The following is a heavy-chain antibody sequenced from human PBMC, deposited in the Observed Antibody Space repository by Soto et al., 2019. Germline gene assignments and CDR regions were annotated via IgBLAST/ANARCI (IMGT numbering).Heavy chain of an antibody. Sequence: GGSLKLSCAASGVTFCSYVIDGVRQDPGKGLEWVAVISYDGSNKYYADSVKGRFTISRDNSKNTLYLQMNSLRAEDTAVYYCAKSLTGYSSSWWGVFDYWGQGTLVTVSS. CDR1: GVTFCSYV. D-gene: IGHD6-13*01. CDR2: ISYDGSNK. J-gene: IGHJ4*02. CDR3: AKSLTGYSSSWWGVFDY. V-gene: IGHV3-30*18.